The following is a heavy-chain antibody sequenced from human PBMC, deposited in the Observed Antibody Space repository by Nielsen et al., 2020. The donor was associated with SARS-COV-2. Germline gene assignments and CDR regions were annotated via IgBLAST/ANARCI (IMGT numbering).Heavy chain of an antibody. V-gene: IGHV1-2*02. CDR1: GYTFTSYG. CDR3: ARTSRDITIFGVVIRLGY. J-gene: IGHJ4*02. CDR2: INPNSGGT. Sequence: ASVKVSCKASGYTFTSYGISCVRQAPGQGLEWMGWINPNSGGTNYAQKFQGRVTMTRDTSISTAYMELSRLRSDDTAVYYCARTSRDITIFGVVIRLGYWGQGTLVTVSS. D-gene: IGHD3-3*01.